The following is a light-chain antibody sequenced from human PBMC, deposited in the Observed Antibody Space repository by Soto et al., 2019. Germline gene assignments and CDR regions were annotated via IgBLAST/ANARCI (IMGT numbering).Light chain of an antibody. J-gene: IGLJ2*01. Sequence: QSVLTQPPSLSGAPGQRVTISCTGSSSNIGAGYDVHWYQQLPGTAPKLLIYGNSNRPSGVPDRFSGSKSGTSASLAITGRQAEDEADYYCQSYDSSLNGVIFGGGTTLPVL. CDR2: GNS. CDR1: SSNIGAGYD. V-gene: IGLV1-40*01. CDR3: QSYDSSLNGVI.